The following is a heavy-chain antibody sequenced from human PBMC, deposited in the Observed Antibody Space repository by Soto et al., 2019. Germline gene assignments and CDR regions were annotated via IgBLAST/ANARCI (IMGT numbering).Heavy chain of an antibody. D-gene: IGHD2-21*01. CDR2: ISFDGGDE. J-gene: IGHJ4*02. CDR3: VIFCGGECYNH. Sequence: QVHLVESGGGVGQPGRSLRLSCAASGFDFSSHAMHWVRQPPGKGPEWLATISFDGGDEFYADSVMGRFTISRDNSKSTLFLQMNSLTAADTATYYWVIFCGGECYNHWGQGTLVAVSS. V-gene: IGHV3-30-3*01. CDR1: GFDFSSHA.